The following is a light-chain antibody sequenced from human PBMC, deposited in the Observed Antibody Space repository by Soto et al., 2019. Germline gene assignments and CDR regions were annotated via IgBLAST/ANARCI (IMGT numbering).Light chain of an antibody. CDR3: QQSYSTPRT. J-gene: IGKJ4*01. V-gene: IGKV1-39*01. CDR1: QSISIY. Sequence: DIQMTQSPSSLSASVGDRVTITCRASQSISIYLNWYQQKPGKAPKLLIYAASSLQSGVPSRFSGSGYGTDFTLTISSLQPEDFATYYCQQSYSTPRTFGGGTKVEIK. CDR2: AAS.